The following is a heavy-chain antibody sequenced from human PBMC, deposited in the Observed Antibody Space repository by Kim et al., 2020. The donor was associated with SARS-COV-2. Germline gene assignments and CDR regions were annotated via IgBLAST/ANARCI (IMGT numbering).Heavy chain of an antibody. J-gene: IGHJ6*02. Sequence: SLKSRVTISVDTSKNQFSLKLSSVTAADTAVYYCASIAAAAHYYYYGMDVWGQGTTVTVSS. V-gene: IGHV4-34*01. D-gene: IGHD6-13*01. CDR3: ASIAAAAHYYYYGMDV.